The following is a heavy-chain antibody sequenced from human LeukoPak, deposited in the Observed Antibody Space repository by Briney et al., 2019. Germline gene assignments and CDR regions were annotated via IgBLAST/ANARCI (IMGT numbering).Heavy chain of an antibody. V-gene: IGHV1-18*01. CDR3: ALWFGDNWFDP. CDR2: ISAYNGNT. D-gene: IGHD3-10*01. CDR1: GYTFTSYG. Sequence: ASVRVSCKASGYTFTSYGISWVRQAPGQGLERMGWISAYNGNTNYAQKLQGRVTMTTDTSTSTAYMELRSLRSDDTAVYYCALWFGDNWFDPWGQGTLVTVSS. J-gene: IGHJ5*02.